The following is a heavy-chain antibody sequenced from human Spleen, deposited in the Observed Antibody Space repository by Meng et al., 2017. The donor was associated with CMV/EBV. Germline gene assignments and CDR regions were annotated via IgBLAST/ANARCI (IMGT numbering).Heavy chain of an antibody. CDR3: ARDLWDGSGSFPSHY. V-gene: IGHV3-11*06. J-gene: IGHJ4*02. D-gene: IGHD3-10*01. CDR2: ISSSGRVK. Sequence: GESLKISCAAFGFSFSDYEMAWVRQAPGKGLEWVSYISSSGRVKKYADSVEGRFTISRDNSKNTLYLQMNSLRAEDTAVYYCARDLWDGSGSFPSHYWGQGTLVTVSS. CDR1: GFSFSDYE.